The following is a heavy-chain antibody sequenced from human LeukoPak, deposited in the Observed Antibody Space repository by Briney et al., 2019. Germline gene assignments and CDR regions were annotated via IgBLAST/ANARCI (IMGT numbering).Heavy chain of an antibody. Sequence: GGSLRLSCAASGFTFDDYAMHWVRQAPGKGLEWVSGISWNSGSIGYADSVKGRFTISRDNAKHSLYLQMNSLRAEDTALYYCAKAEPPGRYYYYGMDVWGQGTTVTVSS. CDR3: AKAEPPGRYYYYGMDV. J-gene: IGHJ6*02. D-gene: IGHD1-26*01. V-gene: IGHV3-9*01. CDR2: ISWNSGSI. CDR1: GFTFDDYA.